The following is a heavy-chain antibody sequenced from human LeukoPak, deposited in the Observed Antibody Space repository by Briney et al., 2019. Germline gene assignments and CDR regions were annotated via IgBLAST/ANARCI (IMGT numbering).Heavy chain of an antibody. J-gene: IGHJ4*02. D-gene: IGHD4-23*01. Sequence: SETLSLTCAVSGGSISSNSWWSWVRQPPGKGLEWIGEIYHSGRTNYNLSLKSRVTISVDMSKNQFSLKLCSVTAADTAVYYCARNGGNSDVDYWGQGTLVTVSS. CDR3: ARNGGNSDVDY. CDR2: IYHSGRT. V-gene: IGHV4-4*02. CDR1: GGSISSNSW.